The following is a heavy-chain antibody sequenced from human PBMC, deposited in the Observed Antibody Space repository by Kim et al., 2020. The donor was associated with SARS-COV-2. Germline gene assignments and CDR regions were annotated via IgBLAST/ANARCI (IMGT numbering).Heavy chain of an antibody. CDR3: AKEKQLALQNYYYYYGM. CDR2: ISYDGSNK. CDR1: GFTFSSYG. Sequence: GGSLRLSCAASGFTFSSYGMHWVRQAPGKGLEWVAVISYDGSNKYYGDSVKGRFTISRDNSKNRLYLQMNSLRAEDTAVYYCAKEKQLALQNYYYYYGM. J-gene: IGHJ6*01. D-gene: IGHD6-6*01. V-gene: IGHV3-30*18.